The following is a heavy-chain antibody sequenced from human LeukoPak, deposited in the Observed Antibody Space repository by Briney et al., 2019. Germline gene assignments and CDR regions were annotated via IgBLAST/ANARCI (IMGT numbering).Heavy chain of an antibody. Sequence: GGSLRLSCAASGLTFSSYGMHWVRQAPGKGLEWVAFIRYDGSNKYSADSLKGRFTISRDNSKNTLYLQMHSLRAEDTAFYYCVKDPFFYCDSKGYPPSDYWGQGTLVTVSS. CDR2: IRYDGSNK. J-gene: IGHJ4*02. D-gene: IGHD3-22*01. CDR1: GLTFSSYG. CDR3: VKDPFFYCDSKGYPPSDY. V-gene: IGHV3-30*02.